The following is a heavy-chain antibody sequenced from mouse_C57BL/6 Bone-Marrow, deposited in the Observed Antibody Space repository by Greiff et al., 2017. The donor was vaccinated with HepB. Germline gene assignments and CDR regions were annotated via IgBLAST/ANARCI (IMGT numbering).Heavy chain of an antibody. Sequence: EVQGVESGGDLVKPGGSLKLSCAASGFTFSSYGMSWVRQTPDKRLEWVATISTGGSYTYYSDIVKGRFTISRDNAKNTLYLQMSSLTSEDTAMYYGARLSTTRWCHYYAMDYWGQGTSVTVAS. CDR2: ISTGGSYT. CDR3: ARLSTTRWCHYYAMDY. J-gene: IGHJ4*01. D-gene: IGHD2-4*01. V-gene: IGHV5-6*01. CDR1: GFTFSSYG.